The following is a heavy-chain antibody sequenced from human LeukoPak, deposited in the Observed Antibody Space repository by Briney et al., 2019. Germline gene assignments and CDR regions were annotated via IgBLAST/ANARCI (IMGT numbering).Heavy chain of an antibody. J-gene: IGHJ3*02. D-gene: IGHD3-22*01. CDR2: IKEDGTEK. CDR3: AKDRLWAYAVVITRDAFDI. CDR1: GFTFSNWW. V-gene: IGHV3-7*03. Sequence: PGGSLRLSCVVSGFTFSNWWMSWVRQAPGKGLEYVANIKEDGTEKNYVDSAKGRFTISRDNAKNSLYLQMNSLRAEDTAVYYCAKDRLWAYAVVITRDAFDIWGQGTMVTVSS.